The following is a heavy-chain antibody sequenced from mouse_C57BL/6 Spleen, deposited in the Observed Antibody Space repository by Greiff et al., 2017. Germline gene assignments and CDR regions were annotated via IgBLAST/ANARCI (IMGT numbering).Heavy chain of an antibody. D-gene: IGHD2-2*01. V-gene: IGHV1-9*01. CDR1: GYTFTGYW. CDR2: VLPGSGST. Sequence: QVQLQQPGAELMKPGASVKLSCKATGYTFTGYWIEWVKQRPGHGLAWIGEVLPGSGSTNYNEKFKGKATFTADTSSNTAYMQLSSLTTEDSAIYYCEVYYGYPGFAYWGQGTLVTVSA. CDR3: EVYYGYPGFAY. J-gene: IGHJ3*01.